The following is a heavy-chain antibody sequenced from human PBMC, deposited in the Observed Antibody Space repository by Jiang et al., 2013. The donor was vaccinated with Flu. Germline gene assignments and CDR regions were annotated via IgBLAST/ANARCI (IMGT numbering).Heavy chain of an antibody. Sequence: TLTLTCTFSGFSLSTSGVGRGLDPSAPRKALEWLALIFWDDDKRFSPSLRSRLTISKDTSENQVVLILTNVDPVDTATYFCARTYNWNYAFHPSNFGMDVWGQGTTVTVSS. CDR3: ARTYNWNYAFHPSNFGMDV. V-gene: IGHV2-5*02. CDR2: IFWDDDK. J-gene: IGHJ6*02. D-gene: IGHD1-7*01. CDR1: GFSLSTSGVG.